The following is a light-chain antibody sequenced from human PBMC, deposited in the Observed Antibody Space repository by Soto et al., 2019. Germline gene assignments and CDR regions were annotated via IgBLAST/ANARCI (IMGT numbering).Light chain of an antibody. Sequence: EIVLTQSPATLSLSPEERATISCRASQSVSSYLAWYQQKPGQAPRLLIYDASNRATGIPARFSGSGSGTDFTLTISSLEPEDFAVYYCQQRSNWASLTFGGGTKVDIK. CDR1: QSVSSY. V-gene: IGKV3-11*01. J-gene: IGKJ4*01. CDR3: QQRSNWASLT. CDR2: DAS.